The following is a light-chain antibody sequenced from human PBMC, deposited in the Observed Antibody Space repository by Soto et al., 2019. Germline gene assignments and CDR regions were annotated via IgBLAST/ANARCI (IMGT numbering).Light chain of an antibody. V-gene: IGLV2-8*01. Sequence: QAVLTQPPSASGSPEQSVTISCTGTSSDVGGYNYVSWYQQHPGKAPKLMIYEVSKRPSGVPDRFSGSKSGNTASLTVSGLQAEDEADYYCSSYAGSNNLLFGGGTKVTVL. CDR3: SSYAGSNNLL. CDR2: EVS. CDR1: SSDVGGYNY. J-gene: IGLJ2*01.